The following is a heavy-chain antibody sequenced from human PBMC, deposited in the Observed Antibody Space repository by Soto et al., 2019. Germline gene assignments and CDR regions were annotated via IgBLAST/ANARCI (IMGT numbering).Heavy chain of an antibody. CDR1: GFTFDDYA. CDR3: AKDIGSGRRWGFAY. D-gene: IGHD6-19*01. Sequence: EVQLVESGGGLVQPGRSLRLSCAASGFTFDDYAMHWVRHAPGKGLEWVSGISWNSGSIGYADSVKGRFTISRDNAKNSLYLQMNSLRAEDTALYYCAKDIGSGRRWGFAYWGQGTLVTVSS. CDR2: ISWNSGSI. V-gene: IGHV3-9*01. J-gene: IGHJ4*02.